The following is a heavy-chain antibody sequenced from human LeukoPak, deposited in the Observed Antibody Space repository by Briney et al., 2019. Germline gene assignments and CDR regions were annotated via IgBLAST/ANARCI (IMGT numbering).Heavy chain of an antibody. D-gene: IGHD6-13*01. CDR2: ITPFNGNT. Sequence: GASVKVSCKASGYTFTYRYLHWVRQAPGQALEWMGWITPFNGNTNYAQKFQDRVTFTRDRSMSTAYMELSSLRSEDTAMYYCATTEKYSSSWAFDYWGQGTLVTVSS. V-gene: IGHV1-45*02. CDR1: GYTFTYRY. J-gene: IGHJ4*02. CDR3: ATTEKYSSSWAFDY.